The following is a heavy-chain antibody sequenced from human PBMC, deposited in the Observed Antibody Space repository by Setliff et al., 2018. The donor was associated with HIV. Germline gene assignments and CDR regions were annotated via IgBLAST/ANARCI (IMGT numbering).Heavy chain of an antibody. V-gene: IGHV3-21*01. Sequence: PGGSLRLSCTVSGFTFNGYSMNWVRQAPGKGLEWVSSISSGGTYYADSVKGRFTGSRDNSKNTLYLQMNSLRPEDTAVYYCAREVSSGYWGQGTLVTVSS. CDR2: ISSGGT. D-gene: IGHD3-22*01. CDR3: AREVSSGY. J-gene: IGHJ4*02. CDR1: GFTFNGYS.